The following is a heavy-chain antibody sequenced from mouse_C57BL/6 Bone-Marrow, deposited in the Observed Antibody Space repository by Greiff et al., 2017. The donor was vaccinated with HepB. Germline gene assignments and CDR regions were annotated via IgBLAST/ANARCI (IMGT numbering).Heavy chain of an antibody. V-gene: IGHV1-64*01. CDR3: AGYYGSSYGWFAY. D-gene: IGHD1-1*01. Sequence: QVQLQQPGAELVKPGASVKLSCKASGYTFTSYWMHWVKQRPGQGLEWIGMIHPNSGSTNYNEKFKSKATLTVDKSSSTAYMQLSSLTSEDSAVYYCAGYYGSSYGWFAYWGQGTLDTVSA. CDR1: GYTFTSYW. J-gene: IGHJ3*01. CDR2: IHPNSGST.